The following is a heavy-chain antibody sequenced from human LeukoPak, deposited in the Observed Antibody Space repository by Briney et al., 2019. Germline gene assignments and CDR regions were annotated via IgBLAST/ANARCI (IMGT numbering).Heavy chain of an antibody. J-gene: IGHJ4*02. CDR1: GYTITSYA. Sequence: GASLKVSCKASGYTITSYAIRWVRQAPGQRLEWMGWISAGNGNTKYSQNFQGRVTFISNTSATTAFMELSSLRSEDAAVYYCARDSGSGNNDYWGQGTLVTVSS. CDR3: ARDSGSGNNDY. CDR2: ISAGNGNT. D-gene: IGHD1-26*01. V-gene: IGHV1-3*01.